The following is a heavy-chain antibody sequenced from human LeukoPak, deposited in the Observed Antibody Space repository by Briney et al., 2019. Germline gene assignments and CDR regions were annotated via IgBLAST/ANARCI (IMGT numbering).Heavy chain of an antibody. V-gene: IGHV3-23*01. CDR2: ISGSGGST. Sequence: GGSLRLSCAASGFTFSSYALSWVRQAPGKGLECVSAISGSGGSTYSADSLKGRFTISRDNSKNTLYLQINSLRTDDTAVFYCARGGLGSAFDNWGQGTLVTVSS. CDR3: ARGGLGSAFDN. CDR1: GFTFSSYA. D-gene: IGHD6-19*01. J-gene: IGHJ4*02.